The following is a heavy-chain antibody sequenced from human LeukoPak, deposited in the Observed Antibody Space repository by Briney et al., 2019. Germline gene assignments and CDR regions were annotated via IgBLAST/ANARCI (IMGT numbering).Heavy chain of an antibody. CDR2: IRNAGSFI. D-gene: IGHD5-24*01. CDR3: ARTKKGDGYNMYDWFDP. V-gene: IGHV3-11*04. CDR1: GFTFSNYN. Sequence: PGQSLSLSCAASGFTFSNYNMNWICHAPRNGQALDSYIRNAGSFIYDADYVKGRFTISRDNSKNSLYMQMNSLRAEDTAVYYCARTKKGDGYNMYDWFDPWGQGTLVTVSS. J-gene: IGHJ5*02.